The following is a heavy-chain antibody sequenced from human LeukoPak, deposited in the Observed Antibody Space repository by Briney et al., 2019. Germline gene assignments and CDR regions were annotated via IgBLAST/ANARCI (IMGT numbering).Heavy chain of an antibody. CDR3: ARTATAIPTYFDY. D-gene: IGHD2-2*02. CDR1: GFTFSSYW. Sequence: PGGSLRLSCVASGFTFSSYWMHWVRQAPGKGLVWVSRVISDGSSATYADSVKGRFTISRDNAKNSLYLQMNSLRAEDTAVYYCARTATAIPTYFDYWGQGTLVTVSS. V-gene: IGHV3-74*01. J-gene: IGHJ4*02. CDR2: VISDGSSA.